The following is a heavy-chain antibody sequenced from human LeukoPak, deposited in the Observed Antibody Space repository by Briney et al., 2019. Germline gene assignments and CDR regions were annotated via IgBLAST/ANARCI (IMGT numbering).Heavy chain of an antibody. CDR1: GFTVSSNY. V-gene: IGHV3-66*01. D-gene: IGHD3-3*01. CDR2: IYSGGST. J-gene: IGHJ4*02. CDR3: AGSTPITIFGVVTQPSTDY. Sequence: GGSLRLSCAASGFTVSSNYMSWVRQAPGKGLEWVSVIYSGGSTYYADSVKGRFTISRDNSKNTLYLQMNSLRAEDTAVYYCAGSTPITIFGVVTQPSTDYWGQGTLVTVSS.